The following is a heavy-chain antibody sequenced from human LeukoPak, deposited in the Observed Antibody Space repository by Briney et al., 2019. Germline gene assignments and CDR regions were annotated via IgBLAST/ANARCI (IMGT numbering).Heavy chain of an antibody. Sequence: SETLSLTCAVYGGSFSGYYWSWIRQPPGKGLEWIGEINHSGSTNYNPSLKSRVTISVDTSKNQFSLKLSSVTAADTAVYYCASMRACSGGSCYSVSYYYYYGMDVWGRGTTVTVSS. D-gene: IGHD2-15*01. CDR1: GGSFSGYY. CDR3: ASMRACSGGSCYSVSYYYYYGMDV. J-gene: IGHJ6*02. V-gene: IGHV4-34*01. CDR2: INHSGST.